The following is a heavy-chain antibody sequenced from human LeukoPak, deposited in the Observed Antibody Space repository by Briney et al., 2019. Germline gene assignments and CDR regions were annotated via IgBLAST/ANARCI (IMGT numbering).Heavy chain of an antibody. J-gene: IGHJ6*04. Sequence: ASVKVSCKASGYTFTSYYMHWVRQAPGQGLEWMGMINPSGGSTSYAQKFQGRVTMTRDTSTSTVYMELSSLRSEDTAVYYCARDHTKGPMADVWGKGTTVTVSS. V-gene: IGHV1-46*03. D-gene: IGHD3-10*01. CDR3: ARDHTKGPMADV. CDR1: GYTFTSYY. CDR2: INPSGGST.